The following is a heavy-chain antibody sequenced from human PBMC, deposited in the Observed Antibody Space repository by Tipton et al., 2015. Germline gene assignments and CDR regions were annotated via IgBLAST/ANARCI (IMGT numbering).Heavy chain of an antibody. CDR2: ISSNGYNT. Sequence: SLRLSCSAAGFTLSRYAMNWVRQAPGKGLEYVSGISSNGYNTHYADSVKGRFTISRDNAKNMVYLQMNSLRAEDTAVYYCTRESLTAFPFFDDWGQGTTVTVSS. D-gene: IGHD2-21*01. CDR3: TRESLTAFPFFDD. J-gene: IGHJ6*02. V-gene: IGHV3-64*04. CDR1: GFTLSRYA.